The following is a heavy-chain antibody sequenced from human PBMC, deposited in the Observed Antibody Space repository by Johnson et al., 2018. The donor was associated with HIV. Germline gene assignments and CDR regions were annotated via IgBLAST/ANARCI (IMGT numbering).Heavy chain of an antibody. D-gene: IGHD3-16*01. CDR3: AKMDLWGWGGDAFDI. CDR1: GFTFSDYY. CDR2: IGTAGDT. Sequence: VQVLESGGGLVKPGGSLRLSCAASGFTFSDYYMTWIRQAPGKGLEWVSAIGTAGDTYYPGSVKGRFTISRDNSKNTLYLQMNSLRAEDTAVYYCAKMDLWGWGGDAFDIWGQGTMVTVSS. V-gene: IGHV3-13*01. J-gene: IGHJ3*02.